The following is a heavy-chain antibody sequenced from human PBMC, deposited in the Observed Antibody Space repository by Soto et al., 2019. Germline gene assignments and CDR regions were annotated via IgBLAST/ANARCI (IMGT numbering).Heavy chain of an antibody. CDR1: GFTFSGSA. V-gene: IGHV3-73*02. CDR2: IRSKPNNYAT. J-gene: IGHJ4*02. CDR3: VGRRGIVTAGPILDY. D-gene: IGHD6-13*01. Sequence: VQLVESGGGLVQPGGSLKLSCAASGFTFSGSAMHWVRQASGKGLEWVGRIRSKPNNYATEYAESVKGRFTISRDDSKNKAYLQMNSVKAEDTAVYYCVGRRGIVTAGPILDYWGQGTLVTVSS.